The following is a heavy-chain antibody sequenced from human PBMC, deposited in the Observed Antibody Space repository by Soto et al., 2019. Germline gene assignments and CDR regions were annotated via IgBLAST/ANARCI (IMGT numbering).Heavy chain of an antibody. J-gene: IGHJ6*02. D-gene: IGHD6-19*01. CDR2: ISYDGSNK. CDR3: ARELASSGWYNYYYGMDV. CDR1: GFTFSSYA. Sequence: QVQLVESGGGVVQPGRSLRLSCAASGFTFSSYAMHWARQAPGKGLEWVAVISYDGSNKYYADSVKGRFTISRDNSKNTLYLQMNSLRAEDTAVYYCARELASSGWYNYYYGMDVWGQGTTVTVSS. V-gene: IGHV3-30-3*01.